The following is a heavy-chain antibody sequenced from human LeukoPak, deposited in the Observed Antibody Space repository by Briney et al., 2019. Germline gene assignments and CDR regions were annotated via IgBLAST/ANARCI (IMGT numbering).Heavy chain of an antibody. CDR2: INHSGSN. Sequence: PSETLSLTCAVYGGSFSGYYWSWIRQPPGKGLEWIGEINHSGSNNYNPSLKSRVTISVDTSKNQFSLKLSSVTAADTAVYYCARGYCSGGSCHRGQSFDPWGQGTLVTVSS. CDR1: GGSFSGYY. D-gene: IGHD2-15*01. J-gene: IGHJ5*02. CDR3: ARGYCSGGSCHRGQSFDP. V-gene: IGHV4-34*01.